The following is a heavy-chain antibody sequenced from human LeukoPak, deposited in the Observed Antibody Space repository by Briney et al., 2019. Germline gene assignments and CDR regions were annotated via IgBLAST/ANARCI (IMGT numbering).Heavy chain of an antibody. CDR3: ARGGQWEPKFDY. CDR1: GGSISSGSYY. V-gene: IGHV4-61*02. Sequence: PSETLSLXCTVSGGSISSGSYYWSWIRQPAGKGLEWVGRIYTSGSTNYNPSLKSRVTISVDTSKNQFSLRLSSVTAADTAVYYCARGGQWEPKFDYWGQGTLVTVSS. CDR2: IYTSGST. D-gene: IGHD1-26*01. J-gene: IGHJ4*02.